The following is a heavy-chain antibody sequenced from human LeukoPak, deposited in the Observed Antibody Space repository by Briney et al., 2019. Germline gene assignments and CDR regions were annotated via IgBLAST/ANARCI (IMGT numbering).Heavy chain of an antibody. CDR1: GFTFSTYA. V-gene: IGHV3-23*01. Sequence: GGSLRLSCAASGFTFSTYAMSWVRQAPGKGLEWVSGISGRGGNTYYADSVKGRFTISRDNSKNTLYLQMNSLSAEDTAVYYCAKDLSPLYYYYGMDVWGQGTTVTVSS. J-gene: IGHJ6*02. CDR2: ISGRGGNT. CDR3: AKDLSPLYYYYGMDV.